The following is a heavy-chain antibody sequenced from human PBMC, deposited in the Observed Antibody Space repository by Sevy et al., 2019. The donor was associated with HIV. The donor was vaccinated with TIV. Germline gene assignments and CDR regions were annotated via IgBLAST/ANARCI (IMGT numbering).Heavy chain of an antibody. V-gene: IGHV3-53*01. CDR3: ARETLSGYNL. J-gene: IGHJ4*02. D-gene: IGHD5-12*01. CDR2: IYSGGNK. CDR1: GFSVSTNY. Sequence: GGSLRLSCAASGFSVSTNYMSWVRQAPGKGLEWVSAIYSGGNKYYADSVKGRFTISRDNSKNTVYLQINSLRAEETAVYYCARETLSGYNLWGQGTRVTVSS.